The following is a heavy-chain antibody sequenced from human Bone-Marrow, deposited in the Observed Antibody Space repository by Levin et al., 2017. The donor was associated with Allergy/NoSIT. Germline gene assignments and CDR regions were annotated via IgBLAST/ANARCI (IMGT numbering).Heavy chain of an antibody. CDR3: AKESGSGTYYLYYFDY. J-gene: IGHJ4*02. Sequence: LSLTCAASGFTFSTYAMSWVRQAPGKGLEWVSSYSGSGGNTFYADSVKGRFTISRDNSKNTLYLQMNSLRVEDTAVYYCAKESGSGTYYLYYFDYWGQGTLVTVSS. CDR2: YSGSGGNT. V-gene: IGHV3-23*01. D-gene: IGHD3-10*01. CDR1: GFTFSTYA.